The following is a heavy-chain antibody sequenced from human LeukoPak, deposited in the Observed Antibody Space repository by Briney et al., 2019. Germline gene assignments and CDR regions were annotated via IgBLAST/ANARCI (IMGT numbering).Heavy chain of an antibody. V-gene: IGHV3-23*01. D-gene: IGHD6-19*01. J-gene: IGHJ4*02. CDR1: GFTFSSYA. CDR3: AKDRAVAGTLYFDY. CDR2: ISGSGGST. Sequence: GGSLRLSCAASGFTFSSYAMSWVRQAPGKGLEWVSAISGSGGSTYYADSVKGRFTISRDNSKNTLYPQMNSLRAEDTAVYYCAKDRAVAGTLYFDYWGQGTLVTVSS.